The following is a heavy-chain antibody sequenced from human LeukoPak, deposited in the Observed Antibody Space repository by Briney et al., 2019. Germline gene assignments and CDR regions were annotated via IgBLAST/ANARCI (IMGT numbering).Heavy chain of an antibody. CDR2: ISSSSSYI. J-gene: IGHJ4*02. Sequence: GRSLRLSCAASGFTFSSYSMNWVRQAPGKGLEWVSSISSSSSYIYYADSVKGRFTISRDNAKNSLYLQMNSLRAEDTAVYYCARTYYYDSSGYPDLDYWGQGTLVTVSS. CDR3: ARTYYYDSSGYPDLDY. D-gene: IGHD3-22*01. V-gene: IGHV3-21*01. CDR1: GFTFSSYS.